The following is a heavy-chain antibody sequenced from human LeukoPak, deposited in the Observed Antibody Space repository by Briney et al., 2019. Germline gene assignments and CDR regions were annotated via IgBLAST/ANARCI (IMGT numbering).Heavy chain of an antibody. Sequence: PGGSLRLSCAASGVTFSDYWMNWVRQAPGKGLPWVSRIQSDGSSTDYADSVKGRFTISRDNAKNTLYLQLTSLRAEDTAVYYCARARYCSGGSCYSDSWGQGTLVTVSS. V-gene: IGHV3-74*01. D-gene: IGHD2-15*01. CDR3: ARARYCSGGSCYSDS. CDR1: GVTFSDYW. CDR2: IQSDGSST. J-gene: IGHJ4*02.